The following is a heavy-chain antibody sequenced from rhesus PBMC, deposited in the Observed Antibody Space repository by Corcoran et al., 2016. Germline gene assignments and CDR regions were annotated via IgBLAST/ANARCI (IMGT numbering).Heavy chain of an antibody. Sequence: QVQLQESGPGLVKPSATLSLTCAVSGYSISSGYGWSWLRQPPGKGLEWIGYIGGSSGSNNYNPSLKSRVTISKDTSKNQFSLKLSSVTAADTAVYYCASYEDDYGYYVGDNSLDVWGRGVLVTVSS. J-gene: IGHJ5-2*02. D-gene: IGHD3-9*01. V-gene: IGHV4-127*01. CDR2: IGGSSGSN. CDR3: ASYEDDYGYYVGDNSLDV. CDR1: GYSISSGYG.